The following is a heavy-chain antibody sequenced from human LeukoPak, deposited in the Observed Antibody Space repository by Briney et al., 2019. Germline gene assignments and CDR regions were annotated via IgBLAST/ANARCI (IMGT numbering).Heavy chain of an antibody. Sequence: GGSLRLSCAASGFTFSDYYMSWIRQAPGKGLEWVSYISSSGSTIYYADSVKGRFTISRDNAKNSLYLQMNSLRAEDTAVYYCARPLYCGGECHNAFDIWGQGTMVTVSS. CDR3: ARPLYCGGECHNAFDI. J-gene: IGHJ3*02. CDR2: ISSSGSTI. D-gene: IGHD2-21*01. CDR1: GFTFSDYY. V-gene: IGHV3-11*04.